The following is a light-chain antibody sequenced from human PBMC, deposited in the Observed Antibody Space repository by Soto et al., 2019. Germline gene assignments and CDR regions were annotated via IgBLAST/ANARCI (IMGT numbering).Light chain of an antibody. V-gene: IGKV3-20*01. CDR1: QSVSSSF. J-gene: IGKJ4*01. CDR3: QQYDSSPLT. CDR2: GAS. Sequence: EIVLTQSPGTLSLSPGERATLSCRASQSVSSSFLAWYQQKPGQAPRLLIYGASSRATGIPDRFSGSGSGTDFTITISRLEPEEFAVYYCQQYDSSPLTFGGGTKVEIK.